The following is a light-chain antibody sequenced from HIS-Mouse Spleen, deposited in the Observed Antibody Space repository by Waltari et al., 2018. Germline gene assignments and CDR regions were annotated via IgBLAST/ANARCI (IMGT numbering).Light chain of an antibody. CDR2: QDS. CDR1: NLGDKY. V-gene: IGLV3-1*01. J-gene: IGLJ2*01. Sequence: SYELTQPPSVSVSPGHTASITCSGDNLGDKYACWYQQKPGQSPVLVIYQDSKRPSGIPERFSGSNSGNTATLTISGTQAIDEADYYCQAWDSSTAVFGGGTKLTVL. CDR3: QAWDSSTAV.